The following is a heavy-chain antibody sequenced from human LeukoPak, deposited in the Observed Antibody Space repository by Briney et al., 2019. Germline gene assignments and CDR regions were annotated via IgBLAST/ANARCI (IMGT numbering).Heavy chain of an antibody. CDR1: GGSISSYY. CDR3: ARDNVQTSRWSGYQWFDP. Sequence: SETLSLTCTVSGGSISSYYWSWIRQPPGKGLEWIGYIYYSGSTNYNPSLKSRVTISVDTSKNQFSLKLSSVTAADTAVYYCARDNVQTSRWSGYQWFDPGGQGTLVTVSS. D-gene: IGHD3-3*01. CDR2: IYYSGST. J-gene: IGHJ5*02. V-gene: IGHV4-59*01.